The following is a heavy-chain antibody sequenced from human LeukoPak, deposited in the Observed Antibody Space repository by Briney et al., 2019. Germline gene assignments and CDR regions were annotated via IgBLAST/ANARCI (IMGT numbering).Heavy chain of an antibody. D-gene: IGHD1-26*01. CDR1: GFTFDDYA. CDR3: AKDIRELPQYYFDY. CDR2: ISWNSGSI. J-gene: IGHJ4*02. Sequence: GGSLRLSCAASGFTFDDYAMHWVQQAPGKGLEWVSGISWNSGSIGYADSVKGRFTISRDNAKNSLYLQMNSLRAEDTALYYCAKDIRELPQYYFDYWGQGTLVTVSS. V-gene: IGHV3-9*01.